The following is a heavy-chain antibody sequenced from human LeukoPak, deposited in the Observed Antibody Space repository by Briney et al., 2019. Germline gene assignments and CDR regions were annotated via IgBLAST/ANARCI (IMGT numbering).Heavy chain of an antibody. CDR3: ARGGNSGSHGNL. CDR2: IYHSGST. CDR1: GYSISSGYY. D-gene: IGHD1-26*01. J-gene: IGHJ4*02. V-gene: IGHV4-38-2*02. Sequence: SETLSLTCTVSGYSISSGYYWGWIRQPPGKGLEWIGSIYHSGSTYYNPSLKSRVTTSVDTSKNQFSLKLSSVTAADTAVYYCARGGNSGSHGNLWGQGTLVTVSS.